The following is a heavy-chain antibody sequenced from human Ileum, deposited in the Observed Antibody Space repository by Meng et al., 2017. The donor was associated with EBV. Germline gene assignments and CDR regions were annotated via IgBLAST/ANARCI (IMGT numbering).Heavy chain of an antibody. CDR3: ATRVAAVKYYFDY. D-gene: IGHD6-19*01. J-gene: IGHJ4*02. CDR1: GGSISNENDY. Sequence: QLQLQQSGAELLETSSTPFLTCTVSGGSISNENDYWGWLRQQQGRWLEWIVSMYYSGSNYYNTSLKSRVTMSLDTSKNQYSLQMTSVTAADTALYYCATRVAAVKYYFDYWGQGTLVTVSS. CDR2: MYYSGSN. V-gene: IGHV4-39*07.